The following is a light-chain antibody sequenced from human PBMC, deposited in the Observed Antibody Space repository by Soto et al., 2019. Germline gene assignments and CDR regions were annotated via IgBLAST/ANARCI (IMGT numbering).Light chain of an antibody. J-gene: IGLJ3*02. CDR3: SSYAGRNNFGV. CDR2: EVN. CDR1: SSDVGGYNY. V-gene: IGLV2-8*01. Sequence: QSVLTQPPSASGSPGQSVTISCTGTSSDVGGYNYVSWYQQHPGKAPKLMIYEVNKRPSGVPDRFSGSKSGNTASLTVTGLQAEDEADYYCSSYAGRNNFGVFGGGTQLTVL.